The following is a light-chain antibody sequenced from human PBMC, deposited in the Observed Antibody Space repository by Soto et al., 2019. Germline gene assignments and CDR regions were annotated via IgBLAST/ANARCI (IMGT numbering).Light chain of an antibody. J-gene: IGLJ1*01. V-gene: IGLV2-11*01. CDR3: CSYAGSYKGYV. CDR2: DVS. Sequence: QSALTQPRSVSESPGQSVTISCTGTSRDVGGYNYVSWYQQHPGKAPKFMMYDVSKRPSGVPDRFSGSKSGNTASLTISGRQADDEADYYCCSYAGSYKGYVFGTGTQLTVL. CDR1: SRDVGGYNY.